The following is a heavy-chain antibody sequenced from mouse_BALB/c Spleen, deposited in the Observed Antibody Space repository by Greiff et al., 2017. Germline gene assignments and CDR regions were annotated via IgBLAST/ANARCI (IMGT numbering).Heavy chain of an antibody. J-gene: IGHJ1*01. CDR2: ISTYYGNT. V-gene: IGHV1-67*01. D-gene: IGHD2-3*01. CDR3: ARWDGYFLDV. Sequence: VQLKESGPELVRPGVSVKISCKGSGYTFTDYAMHWVKQSHAKSLEWIGVISTYYGNTNYNQKFKGKATMTVDKSSSTAYMELARLTSEDSAIYYCARWDGYFLDVWGAGTTVTVSS. CDR1: GYTFTDYA.